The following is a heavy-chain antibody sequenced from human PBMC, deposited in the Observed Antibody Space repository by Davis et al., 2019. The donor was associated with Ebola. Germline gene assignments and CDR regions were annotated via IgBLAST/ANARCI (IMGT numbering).Heavy chain of an antibody. V-gene: IGHV3-21*04. J-gene: IGHJ5*02. CDR1: GFTFSSYA. D-gene: IGHD3-3*01. Sequence: GGSLRLSCAASGFTFSSYAMNWVRQAPGKGLEWVSSISSSSSYIYYADSVKGRFTISRDNAKNSLYLQMNSLRAEDTAVYYCARGRSITIFGVVIYWFDPWGQGTLVTVSS. CDR2: ISSSSSYI. CDR3: ARGRSITIFGVVIYWFDP.